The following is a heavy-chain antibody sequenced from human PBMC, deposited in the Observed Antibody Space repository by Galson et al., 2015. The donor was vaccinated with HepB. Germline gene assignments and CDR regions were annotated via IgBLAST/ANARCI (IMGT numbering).Heavy chain of an antibody. V-gene: IGHV6-1*01. CDR3: ARGTRKAFDF. CDR2: TYYRSKWFN. CDR1: GDSVSSNSPA. D-gene: IGHD1-14*01. Sequence: CAISGDSVSSNSPAWNWIRQSPSRGLEWLGRTYYRSKWFNDYAVSVQSRITINPDTSKNHFSLQLNSVTPEDTAVYYCARGTRKAFDFWGQGTMVTVSS. J-gene: IGHJ3*01.